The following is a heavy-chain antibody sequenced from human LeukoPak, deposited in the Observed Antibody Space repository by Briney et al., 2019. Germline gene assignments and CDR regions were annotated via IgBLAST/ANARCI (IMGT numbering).Heavy chain of an antibody. CDR1: GFTVSSYS. D-gene: IGHD1-26*01. Sequence: GGSLRLSCATSGFTVSSYSMHWVRQAPGKGLDFVSAISANGRSTYYASSVKGRFTISRDNSKNTLYLQMGSLRAEDLAVYYCARVGLGSGFDYWGQGTLVTVSS. CDR2: ISANGRST. CDR3: ARVGLGSGFDY. V-gene: IGHV3-64*01. J-gene: IGHJ4*02.